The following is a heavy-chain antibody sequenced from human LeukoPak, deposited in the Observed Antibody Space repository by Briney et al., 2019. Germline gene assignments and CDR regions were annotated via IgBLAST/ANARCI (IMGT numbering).Heavy chain of an antibody. V-gene: IGHV3-48*01. CDR3: AREQLVQDYYYYYYMDV. CDR1: GFIFSSYS. Sequence: GGSLRLSCAASGFIFSSYSMNWVRQAPGKGLEWVSYISSSSSTIYYADSVKGRFTISRDNAKNSLYLQMNSLRAEDTALYYCAREQLVQDYYYYYYMDVWGKGTTVTVSS. CDR2: ISSSSSTI. J-gene: IGHJ6*03. D-gene: IGHD6-13*01.